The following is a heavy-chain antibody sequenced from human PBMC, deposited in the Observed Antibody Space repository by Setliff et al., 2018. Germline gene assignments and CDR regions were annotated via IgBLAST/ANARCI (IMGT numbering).Heavy chain of an antibody. CDR2: IYYSGST. V-gene: IGHV4-39*01. CDR1: GGSISSSSYY. D-gene: IGHD6-6*01. CDR3: ASCLAARRGGWFDP. J-gene: IGHJ5*02. Sequence: SETLSLTCTVSGGSISSSSYYWGWIRQPPGKGLEWIGSIYYSGSTYYNPSLKSRVTISVDTSKNQFSLKLSSVTAADTAVYYCASCLAARRGGWFDPWGQGTPVTVSS.